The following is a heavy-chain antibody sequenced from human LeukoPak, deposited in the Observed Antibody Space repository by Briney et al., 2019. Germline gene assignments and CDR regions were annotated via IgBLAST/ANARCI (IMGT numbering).Heavy chain of an antibody. J-gene: IGHJ4*02. CDR1: GFTFSSYA. CDR2: ISNIDTTI. D-gene: IGHD3-10*01. CDR3: AREGAGIMIRGVILDY. Sequence: GGSLRLSCAASGFTFSSYAMHWVRQAPGKGLEWVSYISNIDTTIYYADSVKGRFTISRDNAKNSLYLQMNSLRAEDTALYYCAREGAGIMIRGVILDYWGQGTLVTVSS. V-gene: IGHV3-48*03.